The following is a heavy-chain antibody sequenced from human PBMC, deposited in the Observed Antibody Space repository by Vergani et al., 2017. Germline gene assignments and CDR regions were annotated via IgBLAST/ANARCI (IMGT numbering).Heavy chain of an antibody. CDR1: GFTFSSYW. J-gene: IGHJ6*03. D-gene: IGHD3-9*01. V-gene: IGHV3-7*01. CDR3: ARDDILTGYSIYYYYYYMDV. Sequence: EVQLVESGGGLVQPGGSLRLSCAASGFTFSSYWMSWVRQAPGKGLEWVANIKQDGSEKYYVDSVKGRFTISRDNAKNSLYLQMNSLRAEDTAVYYCARDDILTGYSIYYYYYYMDVWGKGTTVTVSS. CDR2: IKQDGSEK.